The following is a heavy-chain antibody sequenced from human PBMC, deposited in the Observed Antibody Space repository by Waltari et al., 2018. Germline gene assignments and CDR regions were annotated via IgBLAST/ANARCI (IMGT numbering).Heavy chain of an antibody. V-gene: IGHV4-4*02. J-gene: IGHJ5*02. CDR2: VQRRGRT. Sequence: QLQLQESGPGLVKPSGTLSLNCEVSGESMSSTDFWSWVRQSPQRGLAWLGQVQRRGRTNYHPSFAGRVTVSVDTSNNQFSLTVTSATAADTAIYYCARDRGRGLYLDTWGPGILVTVSP. CDR3: ARDRGRGLYLDT. D-gene: IGHD2-15*01. CDR1: GESMSSTDF.